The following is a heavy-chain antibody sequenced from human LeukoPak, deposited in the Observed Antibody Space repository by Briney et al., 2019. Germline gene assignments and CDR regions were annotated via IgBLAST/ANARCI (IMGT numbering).Heavy chain of an antibody. V-gene: IGHV1-24*01. CDR3: ATGQTTPVLVDTLHF. D-gene: IGHD4-17*01. CDR1: GYTVTEFS. J-gene: IGHJ4*02. Sequence: ASVKVSCKVSGYTVTEFSIHWVRLAPGKGLAWMGGYDPDDAETVFARKFQGRVTMTEDTSTNTAYMELTSLISEDTAVYYCATGQTTPVLVDTLHFWGQGTLVTVSS. CDR2: YDPDDAET.